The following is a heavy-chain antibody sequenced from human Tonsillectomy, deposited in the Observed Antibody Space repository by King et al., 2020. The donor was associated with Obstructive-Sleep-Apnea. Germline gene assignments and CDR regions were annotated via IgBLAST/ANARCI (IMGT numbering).Heavy chain of an antibody. CDR1: GFSFSSHA. CDR2: ISGSGGST. D-gene: IGHD1-26*01. Sequence: VQLVESGGDLQQPGESLRLSCAASGFSFSSHAMSWVRQAPGKGLEWVSTISGSGGSTYYADSVKGRFTVSRDNSKKTLDLQMNSLRAEDTAAYYCAKAEPSSDYYNGIDVWGQGTTVTVSS. J-gene: IGHJ6*02. V-gene: IGHV3-23*04. CDR3: AKAEPSSDYYNGIDV.